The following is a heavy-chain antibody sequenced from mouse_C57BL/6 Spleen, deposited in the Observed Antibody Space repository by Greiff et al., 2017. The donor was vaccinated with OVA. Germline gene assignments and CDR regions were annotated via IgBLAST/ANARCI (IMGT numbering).Heavy chain of an antibody. J-gene: IGHJ2*01. CDR1: GYSITSDY. Sequence: EVKLLESGPGLAKPSQTLSLTCSATGYSITSDYWNWIRKFPGNKLEYMGYISYSGSTYCNPSLNSRISITRDTSKNPYYLQFSSVTTEDTAAYYCARGLRRGFDYWGQGTPLTVSS. D-gene: IGHD2-4*01. CDR2: ISYSGST. CDR3: ARGLRRGFDY. V-gene: IGHV3-8*01.